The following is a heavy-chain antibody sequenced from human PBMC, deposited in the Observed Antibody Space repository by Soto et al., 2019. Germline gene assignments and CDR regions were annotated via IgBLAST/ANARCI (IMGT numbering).Heavy chain of an antibody. CDR1: GGSFSGYY. Sequence: SETLSLTCAVYGGSFSGYYWSWIRQPPGKGLEWIGEINHSGSTNYNPSLKSRVTISVDTSKNQFSLKLSSVTAADTAVYYCARSPSWTVAGHYLDYWGQGTLVTVSS. D-gene: IGHD6-19*01. CDR3: ARSPSWTVAGHYLDY. J-gene: IGHJ4*02. CDR2: INHSGST. V-gene: IGHV4-34*01.